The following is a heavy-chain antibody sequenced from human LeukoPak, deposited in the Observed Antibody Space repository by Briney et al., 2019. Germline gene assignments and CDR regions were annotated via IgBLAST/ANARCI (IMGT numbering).Heavy chain of an antibody. CDR3: ARYTASAFDI. D-gene: IGHD5-18*01. CDR2: IYYSGST. V-gene: IGHV4-59*08. Sequence: SETLSLTCTVSGGSISGYYWSWIRQPPGKGLEWIGYIYYSGSTNYNPSLKSRVTISVDTSKNQFSLKLSSVTAADTAVYYCARYTASAFDIWGQGTMVTVSS. J-gene: IGHJ3*02. CDR1: GGSISGYY.